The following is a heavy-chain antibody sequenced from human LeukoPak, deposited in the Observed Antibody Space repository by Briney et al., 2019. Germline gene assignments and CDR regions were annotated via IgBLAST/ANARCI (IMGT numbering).Heavy chain of an antibody. D-gene: IGHD6-25*01. Sequence: SETLSLTCTVSGGSISSYYWSWIRQPPGKGLEWIGYIYYSGSTYYNPSLKSRVTISVDTSKNQFSLKLSSVTAADTAVYYCAGAAAGDAFDIWGQGTMVTVSS. CDR2: IYYSGST. V-gene: IGHV4-59*12. J-gene: IGHJ3*02. CDR3: AGAAAGDAFDI. CDR1: GGSISSYY.